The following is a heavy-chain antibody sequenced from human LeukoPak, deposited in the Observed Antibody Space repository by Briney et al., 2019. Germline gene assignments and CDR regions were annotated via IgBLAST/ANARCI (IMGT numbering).Heavy chain of an antibody. J-gene: IGHJ4*02. D-gene: IGHD6-13*01. CDR3: AKFFHIAAAGTTFDY. CDR1: GFTFSGSA. V-gene: IGHV3-73*01. Sequence: GGSLRLSCAASGFTFSGSAMHWVRQASGKGLEWVGRIRSKANSYATAYAASVKGRFTISRDDSKNTAYLQMNSLRAEDTAVYYCAKFFHIAAAGTTFDYWGQGTLVTVSS. CDR2: IRSKANSYAT.